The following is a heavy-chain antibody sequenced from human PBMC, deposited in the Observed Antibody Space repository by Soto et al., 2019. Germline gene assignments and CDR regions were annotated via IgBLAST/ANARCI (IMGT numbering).Heavy chain of an antibody. D-gene: IGHD2-2*02. Sequence: PSQTLSLTCAISGDSVSSNSAAWNWIRQSPSRGLEWLGRTYYRSKWYNDYAVSVKSRITINPDTSKNQFSLQLNSVTPEDTAVYYCAREWVVVVPAAILGNWFDPWGPGTLVTVSS. V-gene: IGHV6-1*01. J-gene: IGHJ5*02. CDR2: TYYRSKWYN. CDR3: AREWVVVVPAAILGNWFDP. CDR1: GDSVSSNSAA.